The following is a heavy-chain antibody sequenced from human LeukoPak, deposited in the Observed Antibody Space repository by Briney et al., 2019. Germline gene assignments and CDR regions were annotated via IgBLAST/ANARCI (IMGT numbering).Heavy chain of an antibody. CDR1: GYTFTSYG. Sequence: ASVKVSCKASGYTFTSYGISWVRQAPGQGLEWMGWISAYNGNTNYAQKLQGRVTMTTDTSTSTAYMELRSLRSDDTAVYYCARGPTVTRYYYYYMDVWGKGTTVTVSS. CDR2: ISAYNGNT. J-gene: IGHJ6*03. D-gene: IGHD4-11*01. V-gene: IGHV1-18*01. CDR3: ARGPTVTRYYYYYMDV.